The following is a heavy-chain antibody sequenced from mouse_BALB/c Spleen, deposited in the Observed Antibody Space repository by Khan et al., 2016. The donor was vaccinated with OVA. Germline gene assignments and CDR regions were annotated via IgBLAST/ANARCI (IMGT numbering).Heavy chain of an antibody. CDR2: ISSGGNYT. CDR1: GFTFSSYA. CDR3: ARPPITTVVATSYWFFDV. D-gene: IGHD1-1*01. V-gene: IGHV5-9-3*01. J-gene: IGHJ1*01. Sequence: EVELVESGGGLVKPGGSLKLSCAASGFTFSSYAMSWVRQTPEKRLDWVASISSGGNYTYYPDSVKGRFTISSDNAKNTLYLQMSSLRSEDAAMYYCARPPITTVVATSYWFFDVWGAGTTVTVSS.